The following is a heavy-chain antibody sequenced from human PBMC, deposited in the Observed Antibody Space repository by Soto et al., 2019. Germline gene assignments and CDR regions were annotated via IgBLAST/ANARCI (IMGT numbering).Heavy chain of an antibody. J-gene: IGHJ6*02. Sequence: QVQLQESGPGLVQPSQTLSLICSVSGGSISGATYYWNWIRQHPGKGLEWIGYISSSGNSFYNTSFESRLTISVATSKSHFSLKLSSVTAADKAIYDCASGIMRGLDVWGQGTTVTVSS. CDR1: GGSISGATYY. CDR2: ISSSGNS. CDR3: ASGIMRGLDV. V-gene: IGHV4-31*03.